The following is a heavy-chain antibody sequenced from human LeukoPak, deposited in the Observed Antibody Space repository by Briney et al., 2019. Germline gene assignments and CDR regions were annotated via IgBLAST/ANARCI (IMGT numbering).Heavy chain of an antibody. J-gene: IGHJ4*02. V-gene: IGHV4-59*13. CDR1: GGSIGSYY. D-gene: IGHD3-16*02. CDR3: ASTTFYDYVWGSYRYSLDY. CDR2: IYYSGST. Sequence: SETLSLTCTVSGGSIGSYYWSWIRQPPGKGMEWIGYIYYSGSTNYNPSLKSRVTISVDTSKNQFSLKLSSVTAADTAVYYCASTTFYDYVWGSYRYSLDYWGQGTLVTVSS.